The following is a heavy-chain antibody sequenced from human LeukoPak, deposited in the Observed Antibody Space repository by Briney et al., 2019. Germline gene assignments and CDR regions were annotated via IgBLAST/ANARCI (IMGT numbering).Heavy chain of an antibody. CDR1: GGSISSYY. CDR3: ARADGSHGMDV. D-gene: IGHD3-10*01. V-gene: IGHV4-59*12. Sequence: PSETLSLTCTVSGGSISSYYWSWIRQPPGKGLEWIGEIYHSGSTNYNPSLKSRVTISVDKSKNQFSLKLSSVTAADTAVYYCARADGSHGMDVWGQGTTVTVSS. J-gene: IGHJ6*02. CDR2: IYHSGST.